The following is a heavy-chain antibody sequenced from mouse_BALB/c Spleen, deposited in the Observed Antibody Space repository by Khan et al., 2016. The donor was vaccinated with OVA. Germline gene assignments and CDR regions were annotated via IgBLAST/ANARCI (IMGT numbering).Heavy chain of an antibody. J-gene: IGHJ2*01. CDR3: ARRGLRWDFDY. CDR1: GYTFINYW. V-gene: IGHV1-7*01. Sequence: QVQLQQSGAELAKPGASVKMSCKASGYTFINYWILWVKQRPGQGLEWIGYINPSTGYTEYNQNSQDKATLTADKSSSTAYMQLSSLTSEDSAVYYCARRGLRWDFDYWGQGTTLTVSS. D-gene: IGHD1-1*01. CDR2: INPSTGYT.